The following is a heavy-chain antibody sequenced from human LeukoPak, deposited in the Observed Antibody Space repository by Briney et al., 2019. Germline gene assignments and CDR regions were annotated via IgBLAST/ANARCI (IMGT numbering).Heavy chain of an antibody. Sequence: PSETLSLTCAVYGGSFSGYYWSWIRQPPGKGLEWIGKINHSGSTNYNPSLKSRVTISVDTSKNQFSLKLSSVTAADTAVYYCAVAYCGGDCYSDCWGQGTLVTVSS. CDR1: GGSFSGYY. CDR3: AVAYCGGDCYSDC. CDR2: INHSGST. D-gene: IGHD2-21*02. V-gene: IGHV4-34*01. J-gene: IGHJ4*02.